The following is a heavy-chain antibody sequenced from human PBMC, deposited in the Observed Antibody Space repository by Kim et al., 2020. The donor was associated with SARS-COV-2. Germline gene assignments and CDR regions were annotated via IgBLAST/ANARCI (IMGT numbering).Heavy chain of an antibody. J-gene: IGHJ4*02. CDR3: ARGSGKRFDY. Sequence: SETLSLTCAVYGGSFSGYYWSWIRQPPGKGLEWIGEINHSGSTNYNPSLKSRVTISVDTSKNQFSLKLSSVTAADTAVYYCARGSGKRFDYWGQGTLVT. CDR2: INHSGST. V-gene: IGHV4-34*01. CDR1: GGSFSGYY. D-gene: IGHD3-10*01.